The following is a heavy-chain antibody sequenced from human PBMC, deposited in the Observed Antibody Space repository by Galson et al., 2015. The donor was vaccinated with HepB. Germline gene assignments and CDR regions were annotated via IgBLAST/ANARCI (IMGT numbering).Heavy chain of an antibody. J-gene: IGHJ4*02. CDR3: ARDAPEWLSKNYFDY. Sequence: SVKVSCKASGYTLTSYAMNWVRQAPGQGLEWMGWINTNTGNPTYAQGFTGRFVFSLDTSVSTAYLQISSLKAEDTAVYYCARDAPEWLSKNYFDYWGQGTLVTVSS. CDR1: GYTLTSYA. CDR2: INTNTGNP. V-gene: IGHV7-4-1*02. D-gene: IGHD3-3*01.